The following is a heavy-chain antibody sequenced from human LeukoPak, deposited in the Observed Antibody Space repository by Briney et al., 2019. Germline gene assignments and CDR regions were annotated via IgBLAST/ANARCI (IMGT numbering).Heavy chain of an antibody. Sequence: SQTLSLTCAISGDSVSSNSAAWTWIRRSPSRGLEWLGRTYYRSKWYSGYGVSVKSRITINPDTSKNQFSLHLNSVTPEDTAVYYCARTLDGYIDYWGQGTLVTVSS. J-gene: IGHJ4*02. CDR1: GDSVSSNSAA. V-gene: IGHV6-1*01. D-gene: IGHD3-22*01. CDR2: TYYRSKWYS. CDR3: ARTLDGYIDY.